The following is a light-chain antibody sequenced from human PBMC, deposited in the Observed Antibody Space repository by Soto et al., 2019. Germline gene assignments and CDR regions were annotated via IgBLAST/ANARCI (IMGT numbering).Light chain of an antibody. V-gene: IGKV3-11*01. CDR3: LQYSNWPPGS. J-gene: IGKJ5*01. CDR2: DAS. CDR1: QAVNTR. Sequence: EIVFTQSPATVSSIPGDRVTLSCRASQAVNTRLAWYQHKPGQAPRLLIYDASSRATDIPARFSGSGSGTDFTLTISSLQSADCAVYYCLQYSNWPPGSFGQGTRLEIK.